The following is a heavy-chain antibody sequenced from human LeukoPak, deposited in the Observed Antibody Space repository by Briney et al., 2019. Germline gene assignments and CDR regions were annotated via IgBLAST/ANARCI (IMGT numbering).Heavy chain of an antibody. CDR1: GGSFSGYY. CDR2: INHSGST. J-gene: IGHJ4*02. V-gene: IGHV4-34*01. D-gene: IGHD3-9*01. Sequence: SETLSLTCAVYGGSFSGYYWSWIRQPPGKGLEWIGEINHSGSTNYNPSLKSRVTISVDTSKNQCSLKVSSVTAADTAVYYCAKDRPRYFDWLTYFDYWGQGTLVTVSS. CDR3: AKDRPRYFDWLTYFDY.